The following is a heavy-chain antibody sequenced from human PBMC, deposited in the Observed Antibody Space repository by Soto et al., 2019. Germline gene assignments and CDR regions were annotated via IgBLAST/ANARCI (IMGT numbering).Heavy chain of an antibody. V-gene: IGHV1-18*01. Sequence: ASVKVSCKASGYTFTSYAMNWVRQAPGQGLEWMGWISAYNGNTNYAQKLQGRVTMTTDTSTSTAYMELRSLRCDDTAVYYCARDLNVITFGGVIVPYYYYYGMDVWGQGTTVTVSS. CDR1: GYTFTSYA. D-gene: IGHD3-16*02. CDR3: ARDLNVITFGGVIVPYYYYYGMDV. CDR2: ISAYNGNT. J-gene: IGHJ6*02.